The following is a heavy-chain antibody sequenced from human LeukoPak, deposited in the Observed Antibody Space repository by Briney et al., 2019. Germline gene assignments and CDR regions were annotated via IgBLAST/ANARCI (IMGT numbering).Heavy chain of an antibody. D-gene: IGHD2-2*01. V-gene: IGHV4-30-2*01. CDR3: ARGSLFVVVPAAPDY. CDR1: GGSSSSGGYY. J-gene: IGHJ4*02. CDR2: IYHSGST. Sequence: SETLSLTCTVSGGSSSSGGYYWSWIRQPPGKGLEWIGYIYHSGSTYYNPSLKSRVTISVDRSKNQFSLKLSSVTAADTAVYYCARGSLFVVVPAAPDYWGQGTLVTVSS.